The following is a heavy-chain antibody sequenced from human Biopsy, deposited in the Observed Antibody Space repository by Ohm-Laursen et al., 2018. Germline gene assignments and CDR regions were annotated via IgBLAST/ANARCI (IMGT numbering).Heavy chain of an antibody. CDR2: ITPSERSA. D-gene: IGHD3-10*01. CDR3: AKLGHMVRGVTPDDF. CDR1: GFRFSSHT. J-gene: IGHJ4*02. V-gene: IGHV3-23*01. Sequence: GSLRLSCAASGFRFSSHTMSWVRQAPGKGLEWVSAITPSERSAFYASSEEGRFSVSRVNSKNIIFLQMNGMRVDDTVVYYCAKLGHMVRGVTPDDFWGQGTLVIVSS.